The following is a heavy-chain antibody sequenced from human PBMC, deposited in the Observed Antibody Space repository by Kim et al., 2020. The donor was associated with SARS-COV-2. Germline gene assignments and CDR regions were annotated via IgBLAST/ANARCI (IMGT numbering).Heavy chain of an antibody. CDR3: ARDRPYRSTSPTSFAP. CDR1: GGSISSSY. J-gene: IGHJ5*02. V-gene: IGHV4-59*01. CDR2: IFHSGST. D-gene: IGHD6-6*01. Sequence: SETLSLTCTVSGGSISSSYWSWIRQSPEKGLEWIGYIFHSGSTNYNPSLKSRVTISVDSSKPQFSLKLSSVTAADTAVYYFARDRPYRSTSPTSFAPWGQGTLVTVSS.